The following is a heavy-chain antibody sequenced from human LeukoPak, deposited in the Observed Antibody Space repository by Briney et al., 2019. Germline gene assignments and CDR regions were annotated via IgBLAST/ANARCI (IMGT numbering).Heavy chain of an antibody. CDR1: GFSFSSYS. J-gene: IGHJ4*02. CDR3: ARDATPSYYDFWSGYVYYFDY. CDR2: IRSSSSYI. D-gene: IGHD3-3*01. Sequence: GGSLRLSCAASGFSFSSYSMNWVRQAPGKGLEWVSSIRSSSSYIYYADSVKGRFTISRDNAKNSLYLQMNSLRAEDTAVYYCARDATPSYYDFWSGYVYYFDYWGQGTLVTVSS. V-gene: IGHV3-21*01.